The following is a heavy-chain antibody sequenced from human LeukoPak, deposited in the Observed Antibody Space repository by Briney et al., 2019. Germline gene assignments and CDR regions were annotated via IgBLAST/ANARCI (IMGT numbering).Heavy chain of an antibody. CDR3: ARHEVLRYLDFDY. CDR2: IYSGGST. V-gene: IGHV3-53*04. CDR1: GFTVSSNY. D-gene: IGHD4-17*01. J-gene: IGHJ4*02. Sequence: PGGSETLFCAASGFTVSSNYTSWVRQAPGKGLEWVSVIYSGGSTYYTDSVKGRFTISRHNSKNTLYLQMNSLSTEDTAVYYCARHEVLRYLDFDYWGGERQCTVSS.